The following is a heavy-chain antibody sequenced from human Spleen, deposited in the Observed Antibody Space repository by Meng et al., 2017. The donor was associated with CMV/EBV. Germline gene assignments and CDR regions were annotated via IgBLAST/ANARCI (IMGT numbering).Heavy chain of an antibody. CDR3: VKDSNYGNAFDF. Sequence: GESLKISCAASGFTFDSYGMNWVRQAPGKGLEWVSVIDWNGRRTTYADSVEGRFTISRDNAKNSLYLQMNSLRPEDTALYYCVKDSNYGNAFDFWGQGTKVTVS. CDR2: IDWNGRRT. J-gene: IGHJ3*01. CDR1: GFTFDSYG. V-gene: IGHV3-20*04. D-gene: IGHD4-11*01.